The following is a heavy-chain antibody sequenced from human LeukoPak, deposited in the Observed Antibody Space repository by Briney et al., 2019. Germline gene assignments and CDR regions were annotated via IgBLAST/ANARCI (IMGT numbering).Heavy chain of an antibody. CDR2: ISGSGGST. CDR3: AKEHDYGGYFDY. CDR1: RFTFSSYA. V-gene: IGHV3-23*01. J-gene: IGHJ4*02. D-gene: IGHD4/OR15-4a*01. Sequence: PGGSLRLSCAASRFTFSSYAMSWIRQAPGKGLEWVSAISGSGGSTYYADSVKGRFTISRDNSKNTLYLQMNSLRAEDTAVYYCAKEHDYGGYFDYWGQGTLVTVSS.